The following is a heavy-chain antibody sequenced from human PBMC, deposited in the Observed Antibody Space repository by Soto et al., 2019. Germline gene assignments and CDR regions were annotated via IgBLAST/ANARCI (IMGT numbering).Heavy chain of an antibody. CDR1: GGSISSSSYY. CDR2: IYYSGST. V-gene: IGHV4-39*01. J-gene: IGHJ6*02. CDR3: ARPRNYDILTGYYYYGMIV. D-gene: IGHD3-9*01. Sequence: PSQTLSLTGTVSGGSISSSSYYWGWIRQPPGRGLEWIGSIYYSGSTYYTPSLKSRVTISEDTYKNHFSLKLSSVTAANTAVYYCARPRNYDILTGYYYYGMIVWGQGTTVTV.